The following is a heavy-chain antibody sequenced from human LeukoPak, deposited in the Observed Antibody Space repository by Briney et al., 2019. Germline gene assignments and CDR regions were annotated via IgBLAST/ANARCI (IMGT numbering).Heavy chain of an antibody. D-gene: IGHD2-2*01. CDR1: GYIFTTYW. J-gene: IGHJ4*02. CDR2: IYPGDSDT. Sequence: GESLQISCKGSGYIFTTYWIGWVRQMPGKGLEWMGIIYPGDSDTRYSPSFQGQVTISADKSISTAYLQWSSLKASDTAMYYCARRYCSSTTCYPFDYWGQGTLVTVSS. V-gene: IGHV5-51*01. CDR3: ARRYCSSTTCYPFDY.